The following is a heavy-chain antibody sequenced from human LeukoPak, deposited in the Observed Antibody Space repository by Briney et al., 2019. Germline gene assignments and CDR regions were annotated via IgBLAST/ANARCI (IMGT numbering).Heavy chain of an antibody. V-gene: IGHV1-69*13. CDR1: GGTFSSYA. CDR2: IIPIFGTA. CDR3: ARLHDYVWGSYRQGYGMDV. Sequence: ASVKVSCKASGGTFSSYAISWVRQAPGQGLEWMGGIIPIFGTANYAQKFQGRVTITADESTSTAYMELSSLRSEDTAVYYCARLHDYVWGSYRQGYGMDVWGQGTRSPSP. D-gene: IGHD3-16*02. J-gene: IGHJ6*02.